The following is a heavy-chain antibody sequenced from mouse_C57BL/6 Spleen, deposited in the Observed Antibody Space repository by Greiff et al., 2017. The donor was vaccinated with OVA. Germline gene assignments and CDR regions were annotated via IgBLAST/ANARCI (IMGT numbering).Heavy chain of an antibody. V-gene: IGHV1-61*01. CDR2: IYPSDSET. CDR3: ARSSTGAFDY. J-gene: IGHJ2*01. CDR1: GYTFTSYW. Sequence: QVQLQQPGAELVRPGSSVKLSCKASGYTFTSYWMDWVKQRPGQGLEWIGNIYPSDSETHYNQKFKDKATLTVDKSSSTAYMQLRSLTSEDSAVYYCARSSTGAFDYLGQGTTLTVSS. D-gene: IGHD4-1*02.